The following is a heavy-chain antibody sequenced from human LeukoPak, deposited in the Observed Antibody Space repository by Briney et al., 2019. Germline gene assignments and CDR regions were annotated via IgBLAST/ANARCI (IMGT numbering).Heavy chain of an antibody. J-gene: IGHJ6*03. D-gene: IGHD5-24*01. Sequence: GASVKVSCKASGYTFTGYYMHWVRQAPGQGLEWMGWINPNSGGTNYAQKFQGRVTMTRDTSISTAYMELSRLRSDDTAVYYCARDREMATMLRFFPNYYYYMDVWGKGTTVTVSS. V-gene: IGHV1-2*02. CDR1: GYTFTGYY. CDR2: INPNSGGT. CDR3: ARDREMATMLRFFPNYYYYMDV.